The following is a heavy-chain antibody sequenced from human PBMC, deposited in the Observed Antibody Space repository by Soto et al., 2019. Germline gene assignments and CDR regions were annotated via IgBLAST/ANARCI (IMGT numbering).Heavy chain of an antibody. J-gene: IGHJ5*02. CDR1: GFTFSSYW. CDR2: ISGTGVPT. D-gene: IGHD2-2*01. CDR3: AKSFCSSSSCFFLWVDP. Sequence: GGSLRLSCAASGFTFSSYWMSWVRQAPGKGLECISLISGTGVPTLYAESVKGRFSVSRDNSKDTLFLEMNNLGVDDTAMYYCAKSFCSSSSCFFLWVDPWGPGTLVTVSS. V-gene: IGHV3-23*01.